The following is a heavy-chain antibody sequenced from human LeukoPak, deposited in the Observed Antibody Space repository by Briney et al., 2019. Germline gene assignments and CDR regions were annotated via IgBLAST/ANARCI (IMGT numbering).Heavy chain of an antibody. CDR1: GYTVTGYY. J-gene: IGHJ4*02. CDR2: INPNSGGT. CDR3: ARSYIVVVPAAIPHVDY. V-gene: IGHV1-2*02. D-gene: IGHD2-2*02. Sequence: PSVKVSCKASGYTVTGYYMHWVGQAPGQGIEWMGWINPNSGGTNYAQKFQGRVTMTRDTSISTAYMELSRLRSDDTAVYYCARSYIVVVPAAIPHVDYWGQGTLVTVSS.